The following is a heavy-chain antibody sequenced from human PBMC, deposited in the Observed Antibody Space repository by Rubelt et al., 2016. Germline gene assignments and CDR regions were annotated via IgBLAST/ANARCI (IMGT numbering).Heavy chain of an antibody. D-gene: IGHD5/OR15-5a*01. J-gene: IGHJ3*02. CDR3: ARVPSSICAFDI. CDR2: IYYSGST. CDR1: GGSISSYY. Sequence: QVQLQESGPGLVKPSETLSLTCTVSGGSISSYYWSWIRQPPGKGLEWIGYIYYSGSTYYNPSLKSRVTISVDTSKNQFSLKLSSVTAADTAVYYCARVPSSICAFDIWGQGTMVTVSS. V-gene: IGHV4-59*06.